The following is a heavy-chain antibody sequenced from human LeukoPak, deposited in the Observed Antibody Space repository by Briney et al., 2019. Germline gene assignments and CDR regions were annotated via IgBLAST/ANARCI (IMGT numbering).Heavy chain of an antibody. CDR3: AKTPLRGYYDSSGYPDYFDY. J-gene: IGHJ4*02. V-gene: IGHV1-8*03. Sequence: SVKVSCKASGYTFTSYDINWVRQATGQGLEWMGWMNPNSGNTGYAQKFQGRVTITRNTSISTAYMELSSLRSEDTAVYYCAKTPLRGYYDSSGYPDYFDYWGQGTLVTVSS. CDR1: GYTFTSYD. CDR2: MNPNSGNT. D-gene: IGHD3-22*01.